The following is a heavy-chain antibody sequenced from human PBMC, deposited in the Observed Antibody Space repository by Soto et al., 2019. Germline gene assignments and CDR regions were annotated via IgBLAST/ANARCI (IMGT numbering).Heavy chain of an antibody. J-gene: IGHJ4*02. CDR2: ISGGGDNT. Sequence: EVQLLDSGGGLVQPGGSLRLSCAASGFTFSNYAMNCVRQAPGKGLEWVLGISGGGDNTYDADSVKGRFTISRDNSKNTAVVPVNSLRAEDTGVYFCAKERLARGFDFWGQGTLVTVSS. V-gene: IGHV3-23*01. CDR1: GFTFSNYA. CDR3: AKERLARGFDF.